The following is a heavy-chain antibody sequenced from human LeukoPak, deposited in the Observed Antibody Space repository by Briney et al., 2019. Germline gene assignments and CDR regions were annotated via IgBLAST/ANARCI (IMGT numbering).Heavy chain of an antibody. Sequence: GGSLRLSCAASGFTVSSKYMSWVRQAPGKGLEWVSVIYIDGGTYYADSVKGRFTISRDNSKNTLLLQMSSLRAEDTAVYYCARGHYSNRLGGQGTLVTVSS. CDR2: IYIDGGT. V-gene: IGHV3-66*01. CDR1: GFTVSSKY. D-gene: IGHD2-2*01. CDR3: ARGHYSNRL. J-gene: IGHJ4*02.